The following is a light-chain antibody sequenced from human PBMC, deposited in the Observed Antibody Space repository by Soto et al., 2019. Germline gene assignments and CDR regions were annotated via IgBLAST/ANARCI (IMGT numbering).Light chain of an antibody. CDR3: QQYGDSPFT. J-gene: IGKJ3*01. CDR2: AAS. CDR1: QTVTVNS. V-gene: IGKV3-20*01. Sequence: EIVLTQSPGTLSLSPGDGATLSCRASQTVTVNSLAWYQQTPGQTPRLLIYAASTRATGIPERFNGSGSGTDFVLTISRLEPEDFAMYYCQQYGDSPFTFGPGTKVDIK.